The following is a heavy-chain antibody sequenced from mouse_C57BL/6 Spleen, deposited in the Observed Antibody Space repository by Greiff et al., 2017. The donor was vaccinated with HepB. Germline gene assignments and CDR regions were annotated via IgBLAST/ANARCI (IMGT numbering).Heavy chain of an antibody. CDR1: GYAFSSSW. D-gene: IGHD4-1*01. V-gene: IGHV1-82*01. J-gene: IGHJ2*01. Sequence: VQLQQSGPELVKPGASVKISCKASGYAFSSSWMNWVKQRPGKGLEWIGRIYPGDGDTNYNGKFKGKATLTADKSSSTAYMQLSSLTSEDSAVYFCARPGTGFDYWGQGTTLTVSS. CDR3: ARPGTGFDY. CDR2: IYPGDGDT.